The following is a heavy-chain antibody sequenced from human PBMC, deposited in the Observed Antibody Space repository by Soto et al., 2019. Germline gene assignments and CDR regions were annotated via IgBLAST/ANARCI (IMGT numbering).Heavy chain of an antibody. CDR1: GGSISSYY. D-gene: IGHD3-10*01. CDR2: IYYSGST. V-gene: IGHV4-59*08. CDR3: ARLWGWFGDF. J-gene: IGHJ4*02. Sequence: QVQLQESGPGLVKPSETLSLTCTVSGGSISSYYWSWIRQPPGKGLGWIGYIYYSGSTNYNPSLQSRVTISVDTSKTQFALKLGSVTAADTAVYYCARLWGWFGDFWGQGTLVTVSS.